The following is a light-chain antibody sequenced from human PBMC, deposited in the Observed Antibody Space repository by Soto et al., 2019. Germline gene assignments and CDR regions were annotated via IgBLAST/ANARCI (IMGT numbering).Light chain of an antibody. CDR3: HRCSNWPWT. J-gene: IGKJ1*01. CDR1: QSVGSS. CDR2: GAS. V-gene: IGKV3-11*01. Sequence: EGVLTQSPATLSVSRGKGVTLSCGASQSVGSSLAWYQQKPGQAPSLLISGASTRATGIPARFSGSGPGTEFTLTISSLEPEDFAVYSCHRCSNWPWTFGQGTKVDIK.